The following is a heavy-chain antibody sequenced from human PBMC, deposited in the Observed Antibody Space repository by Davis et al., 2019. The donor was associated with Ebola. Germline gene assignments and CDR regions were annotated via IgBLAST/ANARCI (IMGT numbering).Heavy chain of an antibody. V-gene: IGHV3-7*03. CDR1: GFTFSSYA. CDR3: ARATYLGYCISTSCYGGLGFDY. D-gene: IGHD2-2*01. CDR2: IKQDGSEK. Sequence: GGSLRLSCAASGFTFSSYAMSWVRQAPGKGLEWVANIKQDGSEKYYVDSVKGRFTISRDNAKNSLYLQMNSLRAEDTAVYYCARATYLGYCISTSCYGGLGFDYWGQGTLVTVSS. J-gene: IGHJ4*02.